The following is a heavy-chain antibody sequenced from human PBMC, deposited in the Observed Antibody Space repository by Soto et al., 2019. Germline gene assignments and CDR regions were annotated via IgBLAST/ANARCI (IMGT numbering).Heavy chain of an antibody. J-gene: IGHJ4*02. CDR2: ISSTSNAI. V-gene: IGHV3-48*02. CDR1: GFTFSDYS. CDR3: ARDRWGGSYGAPFDY. D-gene: IGHD3-16*01. Sequence: GGSLRLSCAASGFTFSDYSMNWVRQAPGKGLEWVSYISSTSNAIYYADSVKGRFTISRDNAKNSLYLQMNSLRDEDTAVFYCARDRWGGSYGAPFDYWGQGTQVTVSS.